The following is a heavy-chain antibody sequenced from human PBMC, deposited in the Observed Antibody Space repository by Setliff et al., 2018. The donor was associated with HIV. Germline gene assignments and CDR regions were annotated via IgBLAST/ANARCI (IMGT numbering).Heavy chain of an antibody. D-gene: IGHD1-26*01. V-gene: IGHV1-2*04. J-gene: IGHJ3*02. CDR3: ARGGGSSAPDAFDI. CDR2: INPDTGDT. Sequence: GASVKVSCKASRYTFTGYYIHWVRQAPGEGLEWMGWINPDTGDTNYAQKFQGWVTVTRDTSISTAYMELSRLRSDDTALYYCARGGGSSAPDAFDIWGQGTMVTVS. CDR1: RYTFTGYY.